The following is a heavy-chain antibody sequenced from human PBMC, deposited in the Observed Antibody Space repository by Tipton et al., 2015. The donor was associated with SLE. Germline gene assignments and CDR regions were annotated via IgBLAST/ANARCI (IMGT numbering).Heavy chain of an antibody. CDR3: TKGGPGELLGDY. V-gene: IGHV3-23*01. CDR1: GFTFSNYA. CDR2: ICSSDFGT. J-gene: IGHJ4*02. D-gene: IGHD1-7*01. Sequence: SLRLSCAASGFTFSNYAMSWVRQAPGKGLEWISSICSSDFGTHYADSVKGRFTISRDNSKNTLYLEMNSLRYDDAAVYYCTKGGPGELLGDYWGQGTLVTVSS.